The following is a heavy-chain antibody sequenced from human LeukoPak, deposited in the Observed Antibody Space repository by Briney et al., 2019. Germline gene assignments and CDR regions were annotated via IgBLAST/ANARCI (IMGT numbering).Heavy chain of an antibody. V-gene: IGHV1-2*02. CDR3: ARYYDSSGYYYFDY. D-gene: IGHD3-22*01. J-gene: IGHJ4*02. CDR2: INPNSGGT. Sequence: ASVKVSCKASGYTFTGYYMHWVRQAPGQGRAWMGWINPNSGGTNYAQKFQGRVTMTRDTSISTAYMELSRLRSDDTAVYYCARYYDSSGYYYFDYWGQGTLVTVSS. CDR1: GYTFTGYY.